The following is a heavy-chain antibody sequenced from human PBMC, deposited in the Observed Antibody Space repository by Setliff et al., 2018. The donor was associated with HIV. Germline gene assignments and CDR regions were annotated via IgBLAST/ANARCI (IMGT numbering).Heavy chain of an antibody. D-gene: IGHD5-18*01. J-gene: IGHJ4*02. Sequence: LSLTCTVSGGSITSGDYYWGWIRQPPGKGLEWIGYIYYYSGSTYYNPSLKSRVTISVDTSKNQFSLRLSSVTAADTAVYYCARDQKGYSYGYFDSWGQGTLVTVSS. CDR2: IYYYSGST. CDR1: GGSITSGDYY. CDR3: ARDQKGYSYGYFDS. V-gene: IGHV4-39*07.